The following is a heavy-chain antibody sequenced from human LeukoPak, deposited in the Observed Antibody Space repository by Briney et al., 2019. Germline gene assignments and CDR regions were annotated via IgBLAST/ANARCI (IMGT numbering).Heavy chain of an antibody. Sequence: ASVKVSCKASGYTLTGYYMHWVRQAPGQGLEWMGWMNPNSGGTKYAQKLQGGGTMTRDTSISTAYMELSRLRSDDTAMYYCARDKLGLGELSLYDQWGQGTVVTVFS. D-gene: IGHD3-16*02. CDR1: GYTLTGYY. V-gene: IGHV1-2*02. J-gene: IGHJ5*02. CDR2: MNPNSGGT. CDR3: ARDKLGLGELSLYDQ.